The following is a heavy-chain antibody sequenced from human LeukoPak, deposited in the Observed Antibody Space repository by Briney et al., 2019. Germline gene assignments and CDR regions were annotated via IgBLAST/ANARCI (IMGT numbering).Heavy chain of an antibody. V-gene: IGHV1-69*13. CDR3: AKGSGMIVVVINDAFDI. J-gene: IGHJ3*02. Sequence: ASMKVSCKASGGTFSSYAISWVRQAPGQGLEWMGGIIPIFGTANYAQKFQGRVTITADESTSTAYMELSSLRSEDTAVYYCAKGSGMIVVVINDAFDIWGQGTMVTVSS. D-gene: IGHD3-22*01. CDR1: GGTFSSYA. CDR2: IIPIFGTA.